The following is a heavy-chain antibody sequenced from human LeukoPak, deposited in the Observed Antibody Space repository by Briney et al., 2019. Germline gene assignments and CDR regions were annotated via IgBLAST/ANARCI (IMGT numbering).Heavy chain of an antibody. D-gene: IGHD1-1*01. V-gene: IGHV1-46*01. CDR2: INPYDGGT. Sequence: ASVKVSCKASGYTFTTYYMHWVRQAPGQGLEWMGIINPYDGGTSYAQKFQGRVTMTRDKPTSTVYMELSSLRSEDTAVYYCAREGRRLERLRNFDYWGQGTLVTVSS. CDR1: GYTFTTYY. CDR3: AREGRRLERLRNFDY. J-gene: IGHJ4*02.